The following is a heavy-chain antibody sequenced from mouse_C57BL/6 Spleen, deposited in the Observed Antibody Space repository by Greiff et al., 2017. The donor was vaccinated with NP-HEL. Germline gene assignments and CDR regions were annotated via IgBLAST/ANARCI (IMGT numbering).Heavy chain of an antibody. D-gene: IGHD4-1*01. CDR1: GYTFTDYY. Sequence: EVQLQQSGPELVKPGASVKISCKASGYTFTDYYMNWVKQSHGKSLAWIGDINPNHGGTSYNQKFKGKATLTVDKSSSTAYMERRSLTSEASAVYYCARNWDEGAYWGQGTLVTVSA. CDR3: ARNWDEGAY. CDR2: INPNHGGT. J-gene: IGHJ3*01. V-gene: IGHV1-26*01.